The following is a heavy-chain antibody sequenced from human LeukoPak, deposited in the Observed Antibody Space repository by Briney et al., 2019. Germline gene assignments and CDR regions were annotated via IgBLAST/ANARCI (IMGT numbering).Heavy chain of an antibody. V-gene: IGHV4-61*02. Sequence: SQTLSLTCTVSGGSISSGSYYWSWIRQPAGKGLEWIGRIYTSGSTNYNPSLKSRVTISVDTSKSQFSLKLSSVTAADTAVYYCARDPYYDFWSGYYSPAFDIWGQGTMVTVSS. CDR2: IYTSGST. D-gene: IGHD3-3*01. CDR1: GGSISSGSYY. J-gene: IGHJ3*02. CDR3: ARDPYYDFWSGYYSPAFDI.